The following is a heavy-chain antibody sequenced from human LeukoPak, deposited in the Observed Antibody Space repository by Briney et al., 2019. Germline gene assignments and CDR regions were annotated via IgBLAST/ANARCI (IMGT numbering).Heavy chain of an antibody. V-gene: IGHV4-34*01. J-gene: IGHJ4*02. CDR3: ARSPWGYSDY. CDR1: GGSFSGYY. D-gene: IGHD3-22*01. CDR2: INHSGST. Sequence: SETLSLTCAVYGGSFSGYYWSWIRQPPGKGLEWIGEINHSGSTNYNPSLKSRVTISVDTSKNQFSLKLSSVTAADTAVYYWARSPWGYSDYWGQGTLVTVSS.